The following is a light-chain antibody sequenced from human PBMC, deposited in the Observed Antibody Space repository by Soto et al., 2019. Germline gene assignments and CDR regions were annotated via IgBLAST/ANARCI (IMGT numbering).Light chain of an antibody. J-gene: IGLJ2*01. CDR3: QTWGTGIQV. CDR1: SGHSNYD. Sequence: QSVLTQSPSASASLGASVKLTCTLSSGHSNYDIAWHQQQPEKGPRYLMKLNSDGSHSKGDGIPDRFSCSRSGAERYLTISSLQSEYEADYYCQTWGTGIQVFGGGTKLTVL. V-gene: IGLV4-69*01. CDR2: LNSDGSH.